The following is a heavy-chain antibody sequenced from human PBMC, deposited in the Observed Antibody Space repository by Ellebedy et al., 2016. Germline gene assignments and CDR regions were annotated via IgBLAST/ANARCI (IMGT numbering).Heavy chain of an antibody. J-gene: IGHJ3*02. V-gene: IGHV4-34*01. CDR1: GGSFSTYY. CDR2: INHSGST. CDR3: ARWSRGVFDI. D-gene: IGHD3-10*01. Sequence: SETLSLTCAVYGGSFSTYYWNWIRQPPGKGLEWIGEINHSGSTKYNPSLKGRVTISVNTSKNQFSVKLSSVTAADTAVYYCARWSRGVFDIWGQGTMVTVSS.